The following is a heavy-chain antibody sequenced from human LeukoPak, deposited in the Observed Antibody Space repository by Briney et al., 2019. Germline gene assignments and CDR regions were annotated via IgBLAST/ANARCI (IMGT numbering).Heavy chain of an antibody. D-gene: IGHD1-26*01. CDR3: ARDYSGEWEQLAGWWFDP. Sequence: ASVKVSCKASGYTFTSYGISWVRQAPRQGLEWMGWISAYNGNTNYAQKLQGRVTMTTATSTSTAYMELRRLRSDDTAVYYCARDYSGEWEQLAGWWFDPWGQGTLVIVSS. V-gene: IGHV1-18*01. J-gene: IGHJ5*02. CDR1: GYTFTSYG. CDR2: ISAYNGNT.